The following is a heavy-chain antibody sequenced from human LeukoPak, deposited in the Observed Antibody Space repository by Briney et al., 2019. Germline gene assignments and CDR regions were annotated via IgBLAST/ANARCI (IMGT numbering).Heavy chain of an antibody. CDR1: GFTFSGYG. Sequence: GGSLRLSCAASGFTFSGYGMHWVRQAPGKGLEWVAFIRYDGNIQYYADSVKGRFTISRDNPKNTLYLHMNSLRPEDTAVYYCAKLISPYDYWGQGTQVLVSS. V-gene: IGHV3-30*02. CDR2: IRYDGNIQ. J-gene: IGHJ4*02. CDR3: AKLISPYDY.